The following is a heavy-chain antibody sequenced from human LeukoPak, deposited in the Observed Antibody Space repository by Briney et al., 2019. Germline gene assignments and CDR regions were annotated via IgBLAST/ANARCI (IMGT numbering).Heavy chain of an antibody. CDR3: AKDTGNNYGTSYFDD. CDR2: ISGSGSTT. Sequence: GGSLRLSCAASGFTFSNYAMSWVRQAPGKGLEWVSAISGSGSTTYDADSVKGRFTISRDNSQNTVFLQMNGLRAEDTDLYYCAKDTGNNYGTSYFDDWGQGTLVTVSS. V-gene: IGHV3-23*01. J-gene: IGHJ4*02. CDR1: GFTFSNYA. D-gene: IGHD5-18*01.